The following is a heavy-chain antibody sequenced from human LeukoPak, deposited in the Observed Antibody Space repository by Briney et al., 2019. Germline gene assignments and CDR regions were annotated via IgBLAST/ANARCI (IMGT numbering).Heavy chain of an antibody. CDR1: GYTFTSYG. CDR2: ISAYNGHT. Sequence: ASVKVSCTASGYTFTSYGISWVRQAPGQGLTWMGWISAYNGHTNYAQKLQGRVTMTTDTSTTTAYMELRSLRSDDTAVYYCARDFGRFATAGNYYYYGMDVWGQGTTVTVSS. V-gene: IGHV1-18*01. CDR3: ARDFGRFATAGNYYYYGMDV. D-gene: IGHD1-1*01. J-gene: IGHJ6*02.